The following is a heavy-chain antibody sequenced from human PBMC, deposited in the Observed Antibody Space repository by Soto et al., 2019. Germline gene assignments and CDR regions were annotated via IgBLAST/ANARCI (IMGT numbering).Heavy chain of an antibody. Sequence: GGSLRLSCADSGFTFSDYAMSWVRQAPGKGLEWVSAIDGSSATTNYADSVKGRFTISRDNSKNTLFLHMSGLRAEHTAVYYCARDRRPSIYSGLAVWGQGTTVTVSS. J-gene: IGHJ6*02. CDR1: GFTFSDYA. CDR2: IDGSSATT. V-gene: IGHV3-23*01. CDR3: ARDRRPSIYSGLAV. D-gene: IGHD2-2*01.